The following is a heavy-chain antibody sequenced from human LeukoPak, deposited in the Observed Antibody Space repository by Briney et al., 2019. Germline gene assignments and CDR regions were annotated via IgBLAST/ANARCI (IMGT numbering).Heavy chain of an antibody. V-gene: IGHV3-23*01. CDR3: AKGKWGRYDILTGYHHWDY. D-gene: IGHD3-9*01. CDR1: GFTFSSYA. CDR2: ISGSGGST. Sequence: GGSLRLSCAASGFTFSSYAMSWVRQAPGKGLEWVSAISGSGGSTYYADSVKGRFTISRDNSKNTLYLQMNSLRAEDTAVYYCAKGKWGRYDILTGYHHWDYWGQGTLVTVSS. J-gene: IGHJ4*02.